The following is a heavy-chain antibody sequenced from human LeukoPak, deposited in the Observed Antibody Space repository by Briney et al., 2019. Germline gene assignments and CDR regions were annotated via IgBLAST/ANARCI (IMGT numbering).Heavy chain of an antibody. V-gene: IGHV3-23*01. J-gene: IGHJ5*02. D-gene: IGHD1-26*01. CDR1: GFTFRDAA. CDR2: ISSSGANA. CDR3: AKDMELAS. Sequence: GGSLRLSCAASGFTFRDAAMTWVRQAPGKGLEWVSLISSSGANAYYADSVKGRFTISKDKFKNTLYLQINNLSGEDTAEYYCAKDMELASWGQGTLVTVSS.